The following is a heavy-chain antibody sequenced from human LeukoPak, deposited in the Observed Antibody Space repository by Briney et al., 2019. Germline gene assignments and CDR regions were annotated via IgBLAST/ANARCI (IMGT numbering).Heavy chain of an antibody. J-gene: IGHJ6*03. CDR1: GFTFSSYS. D-gene: IGHD6-13*01. Sequence: GGSLRLSCAASGFTFSSYSMNWVRQAPGKGLEWVSSISSSSSYIYYADSVKGRFTISRDNSKNTLYLQMNSLRAEDTAVYYCAKDVFASSSWLGSYYYYYMDVWGKGTTVTVSS. V-gene: IGHV3-21*04. CDR2: ISSSSSYI. CDR3: AKDVFASSSWLGSYYYYYMDV.